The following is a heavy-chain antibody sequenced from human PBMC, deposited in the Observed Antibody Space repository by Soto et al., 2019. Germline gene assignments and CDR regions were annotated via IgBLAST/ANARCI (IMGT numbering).Heavy chain of an antibody. CDR1: GFTVSRNG. CDR2: VSYDGTKK. J-gene: IGHJ5*01. CDR3: ARWVGGSMSDNSGKYDS. V-gene: IGHV3-30*03. Sequence: QVQLVESGGGVVQPGTSLRLTCAGSGFTVSRNGMHGVRQAPGKGLEWVALVSYDGTKKYYVDSVKGRFTISRDNSENTLYLQMNSLRAEDTAVYYCARWVGGSMSDNSGKYDSWGQGTLVTVSS. D-gene: IGHD3-22*01.